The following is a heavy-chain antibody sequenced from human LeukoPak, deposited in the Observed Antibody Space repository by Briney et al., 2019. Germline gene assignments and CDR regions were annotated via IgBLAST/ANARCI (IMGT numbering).Heavy chain of an antibody. CDR2: IYHSGSP. J-gene: IGHJ4*02. Sequence: SETLSLTCAVSGGSISSNNWWGWVRQPPGKGLEWIGEIYHSGSPNYNPSLKSRVTISVDTSKNQFSLKLSSVTAADTAVYYCARQGEEQLVDYWGQGTLVTVSS. D-gene: IGHD6-6*01. V-gene: IGHV4-4*02. CDR1: GGSISSNNW. CDR3: ARQGEEQLVDY.